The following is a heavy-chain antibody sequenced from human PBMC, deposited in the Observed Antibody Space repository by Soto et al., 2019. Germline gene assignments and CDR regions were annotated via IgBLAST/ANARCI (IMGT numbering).Heavy chain of an antibody. CDR2: IIPIFGTA. CDR1: GGTFSSYA. V-gene: IGHV1-69*12. CDR3: ARHVPAAGYYYGMDV. D-gene: IGHD2-2*01. J-gene: IGHJ6*02. Sequence: QVQLVQSGAEVKKPGSSVKVSCKASGGTFSSYAISWVRQAPGQGLEWMGGIIPIFGTADYAQKFQGRVTITADESTSTAYMELSNLRSEDTAVYYCARHVPAAGYYYGMDVWGQGTTVTVSS.